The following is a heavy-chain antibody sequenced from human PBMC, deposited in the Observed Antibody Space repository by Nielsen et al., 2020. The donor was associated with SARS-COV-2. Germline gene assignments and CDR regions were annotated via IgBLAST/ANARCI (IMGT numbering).Heavy chain of an antibody. CDR3: ARARLEYSSSSEFYYYYGMDV. CDR1: GYSFTSYW. V-gene: IGHV5-10-1*01. CDR2: IDPSDSYT. D-gene: IGHD6-6*01. J-gene: IGHJ6*02. Sequence: GESLKISCQGSGYSFTSYWISWVRQMPGKGLEWMGRIDPSDSYTNYSPSFQGHVTISADKSISTAYLQWSSLKASDTAMYYCARARLEYSSSSEFYYYYGMDVWGQGTTVTVSS.